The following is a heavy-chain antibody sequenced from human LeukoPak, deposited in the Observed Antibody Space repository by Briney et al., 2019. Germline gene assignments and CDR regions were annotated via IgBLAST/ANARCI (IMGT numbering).Heavy chain of an antibody. V-gene: IGHV1-18*01. Sequence: VASVKVSCKASGYAFTSYGISWVRQAPGQGLEWMGWISAYNGNTNYAQKLQGRVTMTTDTSTSTDYMELRSLRSDDTAVYYCARDQYSSSWYIGDYWGQGTLVTVSS. D-gene: IGHD6-13*01. CDR1: GYAFTSYG. J-gene: IGHJ4*02. CDR3: ARDQYSSSWYIGDY. CDR2: ISAYNGNT.